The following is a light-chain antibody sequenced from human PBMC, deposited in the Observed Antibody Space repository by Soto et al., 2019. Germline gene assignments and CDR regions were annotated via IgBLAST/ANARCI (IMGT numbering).Light chain of an antibody. J-gene: IGKJ4*01. CDR2: AAS. Sequence: DIQMTPSPSSLSASIGDRVTITCRASQGINTYLHWYQHKPGEAPKLLLHAASRLQSGVPSRFSGSGAETDFTLTINRLQPEDLATYYCHQSFNLPLTFGGGTKVVIK. CDR3: HQSFNLPLT. V-gene: IGKV1-39*01. CDR1: QGINTY.